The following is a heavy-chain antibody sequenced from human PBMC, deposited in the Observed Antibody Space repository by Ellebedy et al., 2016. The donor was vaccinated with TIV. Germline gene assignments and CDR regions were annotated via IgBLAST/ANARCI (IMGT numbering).Heavy chain of an antibody. V-gene: IGHV5-51*01. D-gene: IGHD1-26*01. CDR1: GYSFTSYW. CDR3: AWYSGSYFDY. Sequence: GGSLRLSCKGSGYSFTSYWIGWVRQMLGKGLEWMGIIYPGDSDTRYSPSFQGQVTISADKSISTAYLQWSSLKASDTAMYYCAWYSGSYFDYWGQGTLVTVSS. CDR2: IYPGDSDT. J-gene: IGHJ4*02.